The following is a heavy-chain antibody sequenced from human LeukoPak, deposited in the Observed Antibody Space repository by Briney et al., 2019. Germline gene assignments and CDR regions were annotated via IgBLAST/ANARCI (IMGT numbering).Heavy chain of an antibody. CDR2: ISGSGGST. V-gene: IGHV3-23*01. J-gene: IGHJ4*01. CDR1: GFTFSSYA. Sequence: GGSLTVPYAASGFTFSSYAMGWVRQAPGKGLEWVSAISGSGGSTYYADSVKGRFTISRDNSKNTLYLQMNSLRAEDTAVYYCAKGGFRQKGIYYWGQGTLLTVSS. CDR3: AKGGFRQKGIYY. D-gene: IGHD2-15*01.